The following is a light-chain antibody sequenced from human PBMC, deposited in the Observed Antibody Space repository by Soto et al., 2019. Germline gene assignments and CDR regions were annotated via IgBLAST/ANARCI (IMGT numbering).Light chain of an antibody. J-gene: IGKJ4*01. CDR2: DAS. V-gene: IGKV3-20*01. CDR3: QQFSSYPLT. CDR1: QTVRNNY. Sequence: EFVLTQSRGGLSWSPGERGTLSGRASQTVRNNYLAWYQQKPGQAPRLLIYDASSRATGIPDRFSGGGSGTDFTLTISRLEPEDFAVYYCQQFSSYPLTFGGGTKVDIK.